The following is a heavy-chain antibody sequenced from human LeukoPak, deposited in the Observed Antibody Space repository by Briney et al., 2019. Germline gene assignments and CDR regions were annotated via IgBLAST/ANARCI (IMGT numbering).Heavy chain of an antibody. J-gene: IGHJ5*02. CDR3: VKEWYSSSWYWFDP. Sequence: GGSLRLSCAASGFIFDVYAMHWVRQAPGKGLEWVSLITGDAESTYYADSVKGRFTISRDNSKNSLYLQMNSLRTEDTALYYCVKEWYSSSWYWFDPWGQGTLVTVSS. D-gene: IGHD6-13*01. CDR1: GFIFDVYA. CDR2: ITGDAEST. V-gene: IGHV3-43*02.